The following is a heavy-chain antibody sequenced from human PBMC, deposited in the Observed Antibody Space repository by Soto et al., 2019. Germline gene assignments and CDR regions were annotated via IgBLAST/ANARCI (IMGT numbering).Heavy chain of an antibody. CDR3: AKVKGGSSGCLDS. Sequence: EVQLLESGGGLVQPGGSLRLSCAASGFTFSNYAMTWVRQAPGKGLEWVSAITASGGNTYYADSVKGRFTISRDNSKNTLYLEMNSLRAEDTAIYYCAKVKGGSSGCLDSWGQGIMVTVSS. CDR2: ITASGGNT. J-gene: IGHJ4*02. V-gene: IGHV3-23*01. CDR1: GFTFSNYA. D-gene: IGHD6-19*01.